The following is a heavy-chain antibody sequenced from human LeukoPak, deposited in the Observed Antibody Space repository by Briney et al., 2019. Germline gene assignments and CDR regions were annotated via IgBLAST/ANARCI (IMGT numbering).Heavy chain of an antibody. J-gene: IGHJ4*02. CDR3: AKDPRYGRFFDY. V-gene: IGHV3-23*01. Sequence: GGSLRLSCVASGFIVSNNCMSWVRQAPGKGLEWVSAISGSGGSTYYADSVKGRFTISRDNSKNTLYLQMNSLRAEDTAVYYCAKDPRYGRFFDYWGQGTLVTVSS. CDR2: ISGSGGST. D-gene: IGHD5-18*01. CDR1: GFIVSNNC.